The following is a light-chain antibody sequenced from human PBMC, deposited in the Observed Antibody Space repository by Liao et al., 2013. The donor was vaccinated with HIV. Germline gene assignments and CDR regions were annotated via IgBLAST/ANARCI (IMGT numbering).Light chain of an antibody. CDR2: KDT. V-gene: IGLV3-25*02. J-gene: IGLJ3*02. CDR1: ALPKQY. CDR3: YSAADNNPNWV. Sequence: SYELTQPPSVSVSPGQTARITCSGDALPKQYAYWYQQKPGQAPVLVIYKDTERPSGIPERFSGSSSGTTVTLTISGAQIEDEADYYCYSAADNNPNWVFGGGTKLTVL.